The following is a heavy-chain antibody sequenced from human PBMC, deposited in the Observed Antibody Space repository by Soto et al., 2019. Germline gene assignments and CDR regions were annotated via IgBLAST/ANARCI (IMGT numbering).Heavy chain of an antibody. D-gene: IGHD6-19*01. CDR2: TYYRSKWYY. V-gene: IGHV6-1*01. J-gene: IGHJ2*01. CDR3: ARDGSGFHWYFDV. Sequence: QVQLQQSGPGLVKPSQTLSLMCDISGDSVSSVTATWSWIRQSPSRGLEWLGRTYYRSKWYYDYEVSVKSRIVIAPDRSKNQLTLDLNSVTPEDTAVYFCARDGSGFHWYFDVWGRGTLVTVSS. CDR1: GDSVSSVTAT.